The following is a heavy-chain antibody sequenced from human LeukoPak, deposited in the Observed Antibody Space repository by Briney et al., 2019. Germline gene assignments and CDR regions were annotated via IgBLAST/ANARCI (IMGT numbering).Heavy chain of an antibody. D-gene: IGHD3-22*01. J-gene: IGHJ4*02. Sequence: PGVSLRLSCAASGFTFSSYSMTWVRQAPGKGLEWVSSISSSSSYIYYADSVKGRFTISRDNAKNSLYLQMNSLRAEDTAVYYCARVGYYYDSSGYYYYFDYWGQGTLVTVSS. CDR2: ISSSSSYI. CDR1: GFTFSSYS. V-gene: IGHV3-21*01. CDR3: ARVGYYYDSSGYYYYFDY.